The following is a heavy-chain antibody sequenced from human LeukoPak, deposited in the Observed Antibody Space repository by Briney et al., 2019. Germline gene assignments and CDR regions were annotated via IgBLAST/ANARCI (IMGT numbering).Heavy chain of an antibody. CDR3: ARGVLRYNWFDP. V-gene: IGHV4-34*01. Sequence: PSETLSLTCAVYGGSFSGYYWSWIRQPPGKGLEWIGVMNHSGSTNYNPSLKSRVTISVDTSKNQFSLKLSSVTAADTAVYYCARGVLRYNWFDPWGQGTLVTVSS. CDR2: MNHSGST. D-gene: IGHD3-3*01. J-gene: IGHJ5*02. CDR1: GGSFSGYY.